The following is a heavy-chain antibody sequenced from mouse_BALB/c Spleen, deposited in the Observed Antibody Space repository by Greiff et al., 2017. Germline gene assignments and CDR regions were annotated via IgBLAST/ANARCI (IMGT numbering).Heavy chain of an antibody. CDR1: GFNIKDTY. Sequence: VQLQQSGAELVKPGASVKLSCTASGFNIKDTYMHWVKQRPEQGLEWIGRIDPANGNTKYDPKFQGKATITADTSSNTAYLQLSSLTSEDTAVYYCARGVRPTWFAYWGQGTLVTVSA. D-gene: IGHD1-2*01. CDR3: ARGVRPTWFAY. J-gene: IGHJ3*01. V-gene: IGHV14-3*02. CDR2: IDPANGNT.